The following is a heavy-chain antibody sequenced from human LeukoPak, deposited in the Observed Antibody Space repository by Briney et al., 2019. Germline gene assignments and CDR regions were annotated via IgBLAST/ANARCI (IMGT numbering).Heavy chain of an antibody. D-gene: IGHD3-10*01. CDR2: ISGSGAMT. Sequence: AGGSLRLSCAASGFTFNNHAMIWVRQAPGKGLEWVSSISGSGAMTYYGDSVKGRFTISRDNAMDTLYLQMNSLRADDTAVYYCAKDRVDGSGSQFDSWGQGSLVIVSS. V-gene: IGHV3-23*01. J-gene: IGHJ4*02. CDR1: GFTFNNHA. CDR3: AKDRVDGSGSQFDS.